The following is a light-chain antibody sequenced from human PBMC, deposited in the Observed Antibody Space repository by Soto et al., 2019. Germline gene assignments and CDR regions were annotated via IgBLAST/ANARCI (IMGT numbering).Light chain of an antibody. Sequence: IQMTQSPSSLSASVGDRVTITCRASQGISSYLAWYQQKPGKAPKLLIYAASTLQSGVPSRFSGSGSGTDFTLTISCLQSEDFATYYCQQYYSYPRTFGQGTKVDIK. V-gene: IGKV1-8*01. CDR2: AAS. J-gene: IGKJ1*01. CDR3: QQYYSYPRT. CDR1: QGISSY.